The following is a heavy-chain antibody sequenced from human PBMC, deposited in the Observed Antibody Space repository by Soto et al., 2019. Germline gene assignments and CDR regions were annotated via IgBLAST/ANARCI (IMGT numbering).Heavy chain of an antibody. Sequence: GESLKISCKGSGYSFTSYWIGWVRQMPGKGLEWMGIIYPGDSDTRYSPSFQGQVTISADKSISTAYLQWSSLKASDTAMYYCARLGVAAADVSWFDPWGQGTLVTVSS. CDR3: ARLGVAAADVSWFDP. J-gene: IGHJ5*02. CDR2: IYPGDSDT. CDR1: GYSFTSYW. D-gene: IGHD6-13*01. V-gene: IGHV5-51*01.